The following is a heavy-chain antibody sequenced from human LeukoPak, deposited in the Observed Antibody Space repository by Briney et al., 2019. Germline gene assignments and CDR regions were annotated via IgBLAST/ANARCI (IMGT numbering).Heavy chain of an antibody. D-gene: IGHD5-18*01. CDR1: GFTFSRYG. CDR2: ISYDGSTK. CDR3: AKGLTGGGRLWPQDAFDI. J-gene: IGHJ3*02. V-gene: IGHV3-30*18. Sequence: QPGRSLRLSCAASGFTFSRYGMHRVRQAPGKGLDWVAVISYDGSTKYYADSVKGRFTISRDNSKNTLYLQMNSLRTEDTAVYFCAKGLTGGGRLWPQDAFDIRGQGTMVTVSS.